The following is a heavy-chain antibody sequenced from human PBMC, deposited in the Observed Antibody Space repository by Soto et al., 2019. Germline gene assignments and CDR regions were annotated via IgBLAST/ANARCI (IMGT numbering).Heavy chain of an antibody. CDR3: ARGGVRGKGYYCYYGMDV. J-gene: IGHJ6*02. D-gene: IGHD3-10*01. Sequence: SVKVSCKASGGTFSSYAISWVRQAPGQGLEWMGGIIPIFGTANYAQKFQGRVTITADESTSTAYMELSSLRSEDTAVYYCARGGVRGKGYYCYYGMDVWGQGTTVTVSS. V-gene: IGHV1-69*13. CDR2: IIPIFGTA. CDR1: GGTFSSYA.